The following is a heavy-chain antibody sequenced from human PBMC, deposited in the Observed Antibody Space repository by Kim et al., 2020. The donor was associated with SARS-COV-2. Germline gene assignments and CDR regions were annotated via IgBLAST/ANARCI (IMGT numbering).Heavy chain of an antibody. D-gene: IGHD1-20*01. V-gene: IGHV3-21*01. J-gene: IGHJ4*02. CDR2: I. CDR3: ARDNWNDGFDY. Sequence: IYYADSVKGRFTISRDNAKNSLYLQMNSLRAEDTAVYYCARDNWNDGFDYWGQGTLVTVSS.